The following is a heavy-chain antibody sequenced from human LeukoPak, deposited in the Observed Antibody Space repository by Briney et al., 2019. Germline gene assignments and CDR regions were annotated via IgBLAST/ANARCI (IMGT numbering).Heavy chain of an antibody. CDR1: GFTFSSYA. CDR2: ISYDGSNK. V-gene: IGHV3-30*01. D-gene: IGHD3-22*01. Sequence: PGGSLRLSCAASGFTFSSYAMHWVRQAPGKGLEWVALISYDGSNKYYADSVKGRFTISRDNSKNTLFLQMNSLRAEDTAVYYCARDLPSTYYYDSSDVRHYPDAIDIWGQGTMVTVSS. CDR3: ARDLPSTYYYDSSDVRHYPDAIDI. J-gene: IGHJ3*02.